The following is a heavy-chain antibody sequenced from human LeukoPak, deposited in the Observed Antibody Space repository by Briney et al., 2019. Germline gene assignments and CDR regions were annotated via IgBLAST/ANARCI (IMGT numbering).Heavy chain of an antibody. CDR2: ISSSSSYI. CDR1: GFTFSSYS. V-gene: IGHV3-21*01. CDR3: ARDRSTIAAAAEFDY. D-gene: IGHD6-13*01. J-gene: IGHJ4*02. Sequence: KSGGSLRLSCAASGFTFSSYSMNWVRQAPGKGLEWVSSISSSSSYIYYADSVKGRFTISRDNAKNSLYLQMNSLRAEDTAMYYCARDRSTIAAAAEFDYWGQGTLVTVSS.